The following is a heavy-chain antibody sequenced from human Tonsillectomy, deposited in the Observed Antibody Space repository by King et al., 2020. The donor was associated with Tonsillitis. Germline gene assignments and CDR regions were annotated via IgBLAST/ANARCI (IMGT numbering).Heavy chain of an antibody. J-gene: IGHJ5*02. CDR3: ARVGGSWYRGANWFDP. CDR2: IFYTGNT. V-gene: IGHV4-39*07. CDR1: GDSILSGTYY. Sequence: QLQESGPGLVTPSETLSLTCTVSGDSILSGTYYWGWIRQPPGKGLEWIGNIFYTGNTYYNPSLKSRLTISIDTAKNQFSLKLSSVTAADTAVYYCARVGGSWYRGANWFDPWGQGALVTVSS. D-gene: IGHD6-13*01.